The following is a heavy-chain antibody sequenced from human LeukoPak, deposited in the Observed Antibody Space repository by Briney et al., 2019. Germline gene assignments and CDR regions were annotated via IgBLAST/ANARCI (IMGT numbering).Heavy chain of an antibody. V-gene: IGHV4-34*01. Sequence: SETLSLTCAVSGYSISSGYYWSWIRQPPGKGLEWIGEINHSGSTNYNPSLKSRVTISVDTSKNQFSLKLSSVTAADTAVYYCARALHDYGDPSYWYFDLWGRGTLVTVSS. D-gene: IGHD4-17*01. CDR2: INHSGST. CDR3: ARALHDYGDPSYWYFDL. J-gene: IGHJ2*01. CDR1: GYSISSGYY.